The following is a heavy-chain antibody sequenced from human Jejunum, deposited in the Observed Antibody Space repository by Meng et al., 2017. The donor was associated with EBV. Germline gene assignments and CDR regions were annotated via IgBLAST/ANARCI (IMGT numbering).Heavy chain of an antibody. D-gene: IGHD2-15*01. J-gene: IGHJ4*02. CDR3: TILSHCDGGICYSYDY. CDR1: GYTFTNYG. Sequence: VQLVQSGGGVKGPWAAGKVSCKASGYTFTNYGVSWVRQAPGQGLEWMGWISAYNGNTDYAQKLQGRVTMTTDTPTSTAYMELRSLRSDDTAVYYCTILSHCDGGICYSYDYWGQGTLVTVSS. V-gene: IGHV1-18*01. CDR2: ISAYNGNT.